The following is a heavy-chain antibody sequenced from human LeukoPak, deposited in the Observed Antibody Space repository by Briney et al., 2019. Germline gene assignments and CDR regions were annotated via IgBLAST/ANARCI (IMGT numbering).Heavy chain of an antibody. CDR2: IYSSGNT. V-gene: IGHV4-4*07. Sequence: MPSETLSLTCTVSGGSISSYSWSWIRQPAGKGLGWIGRIYSSGNTYYNASLRSRVTMSVDTSKNQFSLKLSSVTATDTAVYYCAREGGGFDYWGQGTLVTVSS. CDR1: GGSISSYS. CDR3: AREGGGFDY. J-gene: IGHJ4*02. D-gene: IGHD3-16*01.